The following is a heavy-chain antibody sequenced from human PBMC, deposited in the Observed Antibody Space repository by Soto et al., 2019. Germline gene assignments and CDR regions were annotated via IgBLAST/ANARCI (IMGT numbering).Heavy chain of an antibody. CDR3: ARGQSSHLLDC. J-gene: IGHJ4*02. CDR2: INDSGST. Sequence: QVQLQQWGAGLLKPSETLSLTCAVYGGSFSAYYWSWIRQPPGKGLEWIGEINDSGSTNYNPSLKSRVTISLDTSTNQFSLKLSSVTAADTAVYYCARGQSSHLLDCWGQGILVTVSS. D-gene: IGHD2-8*02. V-gene: IGHV4-34*01. CDR1: GGSFSAYY.